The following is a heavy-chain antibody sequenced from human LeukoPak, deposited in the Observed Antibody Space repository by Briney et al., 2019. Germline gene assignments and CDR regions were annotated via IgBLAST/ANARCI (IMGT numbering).Heavy chain of an antibody. CDR1: GYSFVSNE. CDR3: ARSGGGWFDF. Sequence: ASVKVSCKASGYSFVSNEFTWVRQAPGQGLEWMGWIKVSNGNTNYAQKFQGRVIMTTDTSTSTAYMELGSLRSDDTAVYYCARSGGGWFDFWGQGTLVIVSS. D-gene: IGHD6-19*01. V-gene: IGHV1-18*01. J-gene: IGHJ4*02. CDR2: IKVSNGNT.